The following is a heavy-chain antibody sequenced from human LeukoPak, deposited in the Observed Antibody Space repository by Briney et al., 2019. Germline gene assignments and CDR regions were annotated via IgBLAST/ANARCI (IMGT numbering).Heavy chain of an antibody. J-gene: IGHJ6*04. CDR1: GFTFSSYE. D-gene: IGHD5-12*01. CDR3: ARDQRVATIADV. Sequence: GGSLRLSCAASGFTFSSYEMNWVRQAPGKGLEWVSYISSSSSYIYYADSVKGRFTISRDNAKNSLYLQMNSLRAEDTAVYYCARDQRVATIADVWGKGTTVTISS. CDR2: ISSSSSYI. V-gene: IGHV3-21*05.